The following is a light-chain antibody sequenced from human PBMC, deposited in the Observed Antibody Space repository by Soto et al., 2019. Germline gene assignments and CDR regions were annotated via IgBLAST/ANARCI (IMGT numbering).Light chain of an antibody. CDR3: QSYDSSLSGHVV. CDR2: GNS. CDR1: SSNIGAGYD. V-gene: IGLV1-40*01. J-gene: IGLJ2*01. Sequence: QAVVTQPPSVSGAPGQRVTISCTGSSSNIGAGYDVHWYQQLPGTAPKLLIYGNSNRPSGVPDRFSGSKSGTSASLVITGLQAEDEADYYCQSYDSSLSGHVVFGGGTKLTVL.